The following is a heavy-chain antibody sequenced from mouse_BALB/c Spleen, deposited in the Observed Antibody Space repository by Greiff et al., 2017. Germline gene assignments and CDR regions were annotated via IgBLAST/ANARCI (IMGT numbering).Heavy chain of an antibody. J-gene: IGHJ2*01. CDR2: ISSGGSYT. CDR1: GFTFSSYG. CDR3: ARQEGGSRGYFDY. V-gene: IGHV5-6*01. Sequence: EVHLVESGGDLVKPGGSLKLSCAASGFTFSSYGMSWVRQTPDKRLEWVATISSGGSYTYYPDSVKGRFTISRDNAKNTLYLQMSSLKSEDTAMYYCARQEGGSRGYFDYWGQGTTLTVSS. D-gene: IGHD1-1*01.